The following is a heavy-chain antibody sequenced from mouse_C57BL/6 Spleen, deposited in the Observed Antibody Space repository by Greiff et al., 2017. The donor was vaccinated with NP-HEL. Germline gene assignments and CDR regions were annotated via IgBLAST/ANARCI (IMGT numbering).Heavy chain of an antibody. CDR3: TCNNYYGSSYRYFDV. J-gene: IGHJ1*03. D-gene: IGHD1-1*01. CDR2: IDPENGDT. Sequence: VQLKQSGAELVRPGASVKLSCTASGFNIKDDYMHWVKQRPEQGLEWIGWIDPENGDTEYASKFQGKATITADTSSNTAYLQLSSLTSEDTAVYYCTCNNYYGSSYRYFDVWGTGTTVTVSS. CDR1: GFNIKDDY. V-gene: IGHV14-4*01.